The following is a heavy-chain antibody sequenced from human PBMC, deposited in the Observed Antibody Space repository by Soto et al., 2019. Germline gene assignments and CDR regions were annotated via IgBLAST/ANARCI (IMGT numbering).Heavy chain of an antibody. CDR3: ARGISVSGTWYFDY. D-gene: IGHD6-19*01. V-gene: IGHV4-4*02. J-gene: IGHJ4*02. CDR1: GGSISSSNW. Sequence: QVQLQQSGPGLVKPSGTLSLPCAVSGGSISSSNWWSWVRQPPVKGLEWIGELYHSGSTNYNPSLKGRVTISVDKSKNQFSLKLSSVTAADTAVYYCARGISVSGTWYFDYWGQGTLVTVSS. CDR2: LYHSGST.